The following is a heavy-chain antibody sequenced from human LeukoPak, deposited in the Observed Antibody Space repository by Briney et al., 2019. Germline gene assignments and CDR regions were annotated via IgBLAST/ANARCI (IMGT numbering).Heavy chain of an antibody. CDR1: GGSINSYY. CDR3: ARTPPHYGDYGYYGMDV. CDR2: IYYSGST. V-gene: IGHV4-59*01. D-gene: IGHD4-17*01. Sequence: PSETLSLTCTVSGGSINSYYWSWIRQPPGKGLEWIGYIYYSGSTNYNPSLKSRVTISVDTSKNQFSLKLSSVTAADTAVYYCARTPPHYGDYGYYGMDVWGQGTTVTVSS. J-gene: IGHJ6*02.